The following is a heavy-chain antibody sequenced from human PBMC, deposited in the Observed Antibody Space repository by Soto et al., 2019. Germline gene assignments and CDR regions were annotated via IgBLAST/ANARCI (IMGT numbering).Heavy chain of an antibody. Sequence: GGSLRLSCAASGFTFDGYAMHWVRQAPGKGLEWVSGISWNSGSIGYADSVKGRFTISRDNAKNSLYLQMNSLRAEDTALYYCAKDRDYSSSSKGYYYGMDVWGQGTTVTVSS. CDR3: AKDRDYSSSSKGYYYGMDV. CDR2: ISWNSGSI. J-gene: IGHJ6*02. V-gene: IGHV3-9*01. D-gene: IGHD6-6*01. CDR1: GFTFDGYA.